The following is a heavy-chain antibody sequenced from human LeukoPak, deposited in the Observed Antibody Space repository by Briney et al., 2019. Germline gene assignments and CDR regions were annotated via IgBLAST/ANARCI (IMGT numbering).Heavy chain of an antibody. V-gene: IGHV4-59*01. CDR3: ARALCDDYVWGSYRYFDY. J-gene: IGHJ4*02. Sequence: SETLSLTCTVSGGSISSYYWSWIRQPPGKGPEWIGYIYYSGSTNYNPSLKSRVTISVDTSKNQFSLKLSSVTAADTAVYYCARALCDDYVWGSYRYFDYWGQGTLVTVSS. D-gene: IGHD3-16*02. CDR2: IYYSGST. CDR1: GGSISSYY.